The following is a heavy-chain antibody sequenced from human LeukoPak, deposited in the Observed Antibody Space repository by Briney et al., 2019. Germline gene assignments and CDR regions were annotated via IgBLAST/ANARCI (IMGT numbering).Heavy chain of an antibody. CDR3: ARLGSPADY. J-gene: IGHJ4*02. Sequence: QSGGSLRLSCAASGFTFSDYWMTWVRQAPGKGLEWVATIKHDGSEKYSVDSVRGRFTISRDNAKNSLYLQMNSLRAEDTAVYYCARLGSPADYWGQGTLVTVSS. V-gene: IGHV3-7*01. CDR2: IKHDGSEK. CDR1: GFTFSDYW.